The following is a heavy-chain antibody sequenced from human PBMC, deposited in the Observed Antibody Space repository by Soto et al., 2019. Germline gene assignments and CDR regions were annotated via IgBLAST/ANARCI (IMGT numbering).Heavy chain of an antibody. CDR3: ARGPTYYYDSRGYSPLSDY. V-gene: IGHV1-8*01. CDR2: MNPNSGNT. Sequence: ASVKVSCKASGGTFTSYDINWVRQATGQGLEWMGWMNPNSGNTGYAQKFQGRVTMTRNTSISTAYMELSSLRSEDTAVYYCARGPTYYYDSRGYSPLSDYWGQGTLVTVSS. J-gene: IGHJ4*02. D-gene: IGHD3-22*01. CDR1: GGTFTSYD.